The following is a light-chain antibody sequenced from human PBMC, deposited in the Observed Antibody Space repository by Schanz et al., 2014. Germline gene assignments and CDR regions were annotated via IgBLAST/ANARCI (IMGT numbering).Light chain of an antibody. Sequence: QSALTQPASVSGSPGQSITISCTGTSSDVGGYNFVSWYQHHPGKAPKVMIYDVSNRPSGVSNRFSGSKSGNTASLTISGLQAEDEADYFCSSYTGSSTLVFGGGTKLTVL. V-gene: IGLV2-14*03. CDR2: DVS. CDR1: SSDVGGYNF. CDR3: SSYTGSSTLV. J-gene: IGLJ3*02.